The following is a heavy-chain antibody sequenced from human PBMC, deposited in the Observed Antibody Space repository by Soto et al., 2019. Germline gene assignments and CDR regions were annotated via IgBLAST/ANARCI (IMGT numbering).Heavy chain of an antibody. CDR2: IKSREDGGAT. J-gene: IGHJ5*02. V-gene: IGHV3-15*01. D-gene: IGHD1-26*01. CDR3: TTYIVAEATVYDH. CDR1: GFKFSNEW. Sequence: EAQLVESGGGLVKPGGSLRLSCVASGFKFSNEWMSWVRQAPGKGLEWVGRIKSREDGGATSFATAVKGRFRISRDDSKNTLYLQLNNLQTDDTAVYYCTTYIVAEATVYDHCGQGTLVTVSS.